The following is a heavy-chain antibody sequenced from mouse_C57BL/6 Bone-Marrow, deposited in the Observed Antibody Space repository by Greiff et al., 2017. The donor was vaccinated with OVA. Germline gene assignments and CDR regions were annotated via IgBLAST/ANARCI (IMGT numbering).Heavy chain of an antibody. Sequence: EVHLVESGGGLVKPGGSLKLSCAASGFTFSSYAMSWVRQTPEKRLEWVATISDGGSYTYYPDNVKGRFTISRDNAKNNLYLQMSHLKSEDTAMYYCARERYYGSRGYFDVWGTGTTVTVSS. CDR3: ARERYYGSRGYFDV. D-gene: IGHD1-1*01. V-gene: IGHV5-4*01. J-gene: IGHJ1*03. CDR1: GFTFSSYA. CDR2: ISDGGSYT.